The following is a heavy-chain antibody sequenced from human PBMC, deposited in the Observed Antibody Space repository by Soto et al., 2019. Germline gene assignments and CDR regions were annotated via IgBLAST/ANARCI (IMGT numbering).Heavy chain of an antibody. V-gene: IGHV3-23*01. D-gene: IGHD3-10*01. CDR1: GFTFSSYA. Sequence: GGSLRLSCAASGFTFSSYAMSWVRQAPGKGLEWVSAISGSGGSTCYADSVKGRFTISRDNSKNTLYLQMNSLRAEDTAVYYCAKIWGSGSYYPPDVWGQGTTVTVSS. J-gene: IGHJ6*02. CDR2: ISGSGGST. CDR3: AKIWGSGSYYPPDV.